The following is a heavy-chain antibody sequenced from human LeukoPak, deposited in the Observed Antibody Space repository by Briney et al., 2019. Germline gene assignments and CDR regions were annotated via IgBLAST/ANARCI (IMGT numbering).Heavy chain of an antibody. J-gene: IGHJ5*02. V-gene: IGHV3-66*02. CDR3: ARDLTSSSGWS. D-gene: IGHD6-19*01. Sequence: GGSLRLSCAASGFTFSSYWLSWVRQAPGKGLEWVSVIYSGGSTYYADSVKGRFTISRDNSKNTLYLQMNSLRAEDTAVYYCARDLTSSSGWSWGQGTLVTVSS. CDR2: IYSGGST. CDR1: GFTFSSYW.